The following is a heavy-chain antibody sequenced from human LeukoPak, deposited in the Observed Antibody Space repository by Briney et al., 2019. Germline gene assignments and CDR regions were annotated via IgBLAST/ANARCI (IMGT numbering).Heavy chain of an antibody. Sequence: GGSLRLSCAASGFTFSDYGMHWVRQAPGKGLEWVAVISSDGSNKYYADSVKGRFTISRDNSKNTLYLQMNSLRAEDTAVYYCANDRGSLKTTTTGYYFDYWGQGILVTVSS. D-gene: IGHD1-14*01. CDR3: ANDRGSLKTTTTGYYFDY. V-gene: IGHV3-30*18. CDR2: ISSDGSNK. J-gene: IGHJ4*02. CDR1: GFTFSDYG.